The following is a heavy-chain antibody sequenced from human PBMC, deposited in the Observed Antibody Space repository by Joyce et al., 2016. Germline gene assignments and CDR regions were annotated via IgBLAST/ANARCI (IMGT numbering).Heavy chain of an antibody. D-gene: IGHD3-10*01. V-gene: IGHV4-39*07. J-gene: IGHJ5*02. CDR3: ARHPYFYGSGGFDP. CDR2: VYYTGST. CDR1: GGSISSSNYY. Sequence: QLQLQESGPGLVKPSETLSLTCTVSGGSISSSNYYWGWIRQPPGKGLEWIGSVYYTGSTDYNPSLKSRATISRDTSKNQFSLKLKSVTAADTAVYYCARHPYFYGSGGFDPWGQGTLVIVSS.